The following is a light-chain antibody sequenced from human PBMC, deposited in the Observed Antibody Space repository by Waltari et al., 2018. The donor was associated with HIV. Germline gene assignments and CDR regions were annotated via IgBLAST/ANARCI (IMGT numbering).Light chain of an antibody. CDR1: SSNIGSNY. V-gene: IGLV1-47*01. Sequence: QSVLTQPPSASGTPGQWVTISCSGSSSNIGSNYVYWYQRLPGTVPKLLIYKNNQRPSGVPDRFSGSKSGTSASLAISGLRSEDEADYYCASWDDSLTGQVVFGGGTKLTVL. CDR3: ASWDDSLTGQVV. CDR2: KNN. J-gene: IGLJ2*01.